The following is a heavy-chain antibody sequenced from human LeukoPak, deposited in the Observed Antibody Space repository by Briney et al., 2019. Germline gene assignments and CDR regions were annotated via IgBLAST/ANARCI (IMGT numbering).Heavy chain of an antibody. J-gene: IGHJ4*02. CDR2: ISGSGGST. CDR1: GFTFSSYA. Sequence: RGSLRLSCAASGFTFSSYAMSWVRQAPGKGLEWVSAISGSGGSTYYADSVKGRFTISRDNSKNTLYLQMNSLRAEDTAVYYCAKDGVELRYFDWLFQYYFDYWGQGTLVTVSS. CDR3: AKDGVELRYFDWLFQYYFDY. V-gene: IGHV3-23*01. D-gene: IGHD3-9*01.